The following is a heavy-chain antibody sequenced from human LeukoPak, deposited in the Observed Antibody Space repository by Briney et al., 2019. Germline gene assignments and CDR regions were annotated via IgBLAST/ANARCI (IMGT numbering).Heavy chain of an antibody. CDR2: IYYSGST. CDR1: GGSISTYY. D-gene: IGHD4-17*01. Sequence: PSGTLSLTCNVSGGSISTYYWNWIRRPPGKGLEWIGYIYYSGSTNYNPSLKSRVTISVDTSKNQFSLKLSSVTAADTAVYYCARDYGDYVGWFDPWGQGTLVTVSS. J-gene: IGHJ5*02. V-gene: IGHV4-59*01. CDR3: ARDYGDYVGWFDP.